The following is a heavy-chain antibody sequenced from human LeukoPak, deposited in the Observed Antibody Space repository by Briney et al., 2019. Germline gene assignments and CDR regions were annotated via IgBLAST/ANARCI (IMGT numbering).Heavy chain of an antibody. CDR2: IYYSGST. CDR1: GGSISSSSRY. J-gene: IGHJ6*03. D-gene: IGHD6-13*01. V-gene: IGHV4-39*01. CDR3: ARRGISQGYYMDV. Sequence: MSSETLSLTCTVSGGSISSSSRYWGWIRQPPGKGLEWIGSIYYSGSTYYNPSLKSRVTISVDTSKNQFSLKLSSVTAADTAVYFCARRGISQGYYMDVWGKGTTVTISS.